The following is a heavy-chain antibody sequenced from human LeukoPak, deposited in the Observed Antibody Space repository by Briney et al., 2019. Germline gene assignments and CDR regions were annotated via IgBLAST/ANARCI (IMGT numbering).Heavy chain of an antibody. CDR3: ARVGDFWSGYYDY. CDR1: GGSISTYY. D-gene: IGHD3-3*01. CDR2: IYYSGST. J-gene: IGHJ4*02. V-gene: IGHV4-59*01. Sequence: SETLSLTCTVSGGSISTYYWSWIRQPPGRGLEWIGHIYYSGSTNYNPSLKGRVTISLDTSKNQFSLKLTSVTAADTAVYYCARVGDFWSGYYDYWGQGTLVTVSS.